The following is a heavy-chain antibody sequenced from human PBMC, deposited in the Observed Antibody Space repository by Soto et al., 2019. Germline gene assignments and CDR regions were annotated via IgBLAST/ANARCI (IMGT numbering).Heavy chain of an antibody. V-gene: IGHV3-7*03. CDR2: VNQAGTEK. CDR3: ARDQGAIVVVPAAITYY. J-gene: IGHJ4*02. CDR1: GFTFSTYW. Sequence: GGSLRLSCTASGFTFSTYWMTWVRQAPGKGLEWVAIVNQAGTEKYYGDSVKGRFTISRDNTKNSLYLEMNSLRAEDTAVYYCARDQGAIVVVPAAITYYWGQGTLVTVSS. D-gene: IGHD2-2*01.